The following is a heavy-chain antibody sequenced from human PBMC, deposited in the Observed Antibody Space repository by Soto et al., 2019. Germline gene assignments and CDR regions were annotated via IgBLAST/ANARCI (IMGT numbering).Heavy chain of an antibody. CDR1: GGSISSYY. Sequence: SETLSLTCTVSGGSISSYYWSWIRQPPGKGLEWIGYIYYSGSTNYNPSLKSRVTISVDTSKNQFSLKLSSVTAADTAVYYCARDTGRYYYGSGRANWFDPWGQGTLVTVSS. J-gene: IGHJ5*02. CDR2: IYYSGST. CDR3: ARDTGRYYYGSGRANWFDP. D-gene: IGHD3-10*01. V-gene: IGHV4-59*01.